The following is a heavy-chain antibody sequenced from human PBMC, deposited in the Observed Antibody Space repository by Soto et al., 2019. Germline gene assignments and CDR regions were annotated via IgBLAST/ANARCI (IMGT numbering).Heavy chain of an antibody. CDR2: IFSNDEK. J-gene: IGHJ6*02. CDR1: GCSLINAKMG. V-gene: IGHV2-26*01. CDR3: ARIRYDFWSGYYPYYSYYYGMDV. Sequence: SGPSLVNPTATLTLTRTVSGCSLINAKMGVSWMPHAPATAPEWPAHIFSNDEKSYSTSLKSRLTISKDTSKSQVVLTMTNMDPVETATYYCARIRYDFWSGYYPYYSYYYGMDVWGQGTPVTVSS. D-gene: IGHD3-3*01.